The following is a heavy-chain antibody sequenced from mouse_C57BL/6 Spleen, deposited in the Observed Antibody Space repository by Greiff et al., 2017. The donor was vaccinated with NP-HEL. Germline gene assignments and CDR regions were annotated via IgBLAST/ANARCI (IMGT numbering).Heavy chain of an antibody. J-gene: IGHJ4*01. CDR1: GFSFNTYA. CDR3: VSLLITTYYAMDY. V-gene: IGHV10-1*01. D-gene: IGHD1-2*01. Sequence: EVQLVESGGGLVQPKGSLKLSCAASGFSFNTYAMNWVRQAPGKGLEWVARIRSKSNNYATYYADSVKDRFTISRDDSESMLYLQMNNLKTEDTAMYYCVSLLITTYYAMDYWGQGTSVTVSS. CDR2: IRSKSNNYAT.